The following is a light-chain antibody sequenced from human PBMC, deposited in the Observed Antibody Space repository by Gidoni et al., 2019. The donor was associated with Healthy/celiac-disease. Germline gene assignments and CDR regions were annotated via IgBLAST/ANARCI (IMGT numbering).Light chain of an antibody. V-gene: IGKV2-28*01. CDR2: LGS. CDR3: MQALQTPRHT. J-gene: IGKJ2*01. Sequence: IVMTQSPLSLPVTPGEPASISCRSSQSLLHSNGYNYLDWYLQKPGQSPQLLIYLGSNRASGVPDRFSGSGSGTDFTLKISRVEAEDVGVYYCMQALQTPRHTFXXXTKLEIK. CDR1: QSLLHSNGYNY.